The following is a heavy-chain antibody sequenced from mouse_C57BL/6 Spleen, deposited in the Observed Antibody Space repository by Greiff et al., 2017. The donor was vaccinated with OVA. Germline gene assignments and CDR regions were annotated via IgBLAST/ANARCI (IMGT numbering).Heavy chain of an antibody. V-gene: IGHV1-74*01. CDR2: IHPSDSDT. D-gene: IGHD1-1*01. CDR1: GYTFTSYW. J-gene: IGHJ4*01. Sequence: QVQLQQPGAELVKPGASVKVSCKASGYTFTSYWMHWVKQRPGQGLEWIGRIHPSDSDTNYNQKFKGKATLTVAKSSSTAYMPLSSLTSEDSAVYSYAISATVVDDYYAMDYWGQGTSVTVSS. CDR3: AISATVVDDYYAMDY.